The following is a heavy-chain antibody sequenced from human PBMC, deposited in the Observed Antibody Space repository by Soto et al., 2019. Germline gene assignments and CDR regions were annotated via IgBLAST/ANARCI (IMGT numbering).Heavy chain of an antibody. V-gene: IGHV4-59*01. CDR3: ARGVGSYIRSYYYYYMDV. CDR2: IHYSGSS. D-gene: IGHD3-3*01. J-gene: IGHJ6*03. CDR1: GASISSYH. Sequence: SETLSLTCTVSGASISSYHWSWIRQPPGKGLEWIGYIHYSGSSNYIPSLKSRVTMTRDTSISTAYMELSRLRSDDTAVYYCARGVGSYIRSYYYYYMDVWDKGTTVTVSS.